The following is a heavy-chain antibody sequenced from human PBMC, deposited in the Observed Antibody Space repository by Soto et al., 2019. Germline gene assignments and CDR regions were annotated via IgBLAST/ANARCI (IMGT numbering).Heavy chain of an antibody. J-gene: IGHJ6*02. CDR3: ARGKPQYSSYGMDV. CDR1: GGSVSSGSYY. CDR2: IYYSGST. V-gene: IGHV4-61*01. Sequence: SETLSLTCTVSGGSVSSGSYYWSWIRQPPGKGLEWIGYIYYSGSTNYNPSLKSRVTISVDTSKNQFSLKLSSVTAADTAVYYCARGKPQYSSYGMDVWGQGTTVTVSS.